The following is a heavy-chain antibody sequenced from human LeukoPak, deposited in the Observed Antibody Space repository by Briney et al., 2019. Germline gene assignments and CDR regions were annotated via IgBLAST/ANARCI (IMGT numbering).Heavy chain of an antibody. J-gene: IGHJ4*02. CDR3: AKSYSYGVSGYFDY. CDR2: ISYDGSNK. Sequence: GGSLRLSCAASGFTFSSYGMQWIRQAPGKGLEWVAVISYDGSNKYYADSVKGRFTISRDNSKSTLYLQMNSLRAEDTAVYYCAKSYSYGVSGYFDYWAREPCHRLL. CDR1: GFTFSSYG. D-gene: IGHD5-18*01. V-gene: IGHV3-30*18.